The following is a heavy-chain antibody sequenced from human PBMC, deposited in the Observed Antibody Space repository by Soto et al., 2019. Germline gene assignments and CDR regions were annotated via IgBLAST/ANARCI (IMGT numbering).Heavy chain of an antibody. J-gene: IGHJ5*02. CDR3: ARGGVLRYFDWPPKGNWFDP. V-gene: IGHV4-34*01. D-gene: IGHD3-9*01. CDR2: INHSGSA. Sequence: SETLSLTCAVYGGSFSGYYWSWIRQPPGKGLEWIGEINHSGSANYNPSLKRRVTISVDTSKNQFSLKLSSVTAADTAVYYCARGGVLRYFDWPPKGNWFDPWGQGTLVTVSS. CDR1: GGSFSGYY.